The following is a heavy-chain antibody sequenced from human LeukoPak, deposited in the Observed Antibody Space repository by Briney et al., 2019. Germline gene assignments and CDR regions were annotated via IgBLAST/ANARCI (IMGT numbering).Heavy chain of an antibody. Sequence: GGSLRLSCAASGFTFSSYAMSWVRQAPGKGLEWVSAISGSGGTPYYAHSAKGRFTISRDNSKNTSYLQINSRGAEGTALYYCAKGVAAFQGYWGQGTLVTVSS. D-gene: IGHD6-19*01. CDR2: ISGSGGTP. CDR3: AKGVAAFQGY. CDR1: GFTFSSYA. J-gene: IGHJ4*02. V-gene: IGHV3-23*01.